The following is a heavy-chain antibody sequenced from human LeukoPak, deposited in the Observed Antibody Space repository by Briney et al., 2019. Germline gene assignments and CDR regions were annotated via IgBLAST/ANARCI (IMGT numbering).Heavy chain of an antibody. CDR2: ISASGSTA. Sequence: GGSLRLSCAASGFTFRSYAMSWVRQTPGKGLEWVSAISASGSTAYYADSVKGRFTISRDNAKNTLYLQMNSLRAEDTAVYYRARVGSSGYYFYSGAFDIWGQGTMVTVSS. D-gene: IGHD3-22*01. CDR1: GFTFRSYA. J-gene: IGHJ3*02. V-gene: IGHV3-23*01. CDR3: ARVGSSGYYFYSGAFDI.